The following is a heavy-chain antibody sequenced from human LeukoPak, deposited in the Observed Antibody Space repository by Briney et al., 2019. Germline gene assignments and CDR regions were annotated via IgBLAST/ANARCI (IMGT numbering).Heavy chain of an antibody. J-gene: IGHJ4*02. CDR2: ISGSGGST. CDR3: AKGRVRGIIIFDY. V-gene: IGHV3-23*01. Sequence: GGSLRLSCAASGFTFSSYAMSWVRQAPGKGLEWVSAISGSGGSTYYADSVKGRFTISRDNSKNTLYLQMNSLRAEVTAVYYCAKGRVRGIIIFDYWGQGTLVTVSS. D-gene: IGHD3-10*01. CDR1: GFTFSSYA.